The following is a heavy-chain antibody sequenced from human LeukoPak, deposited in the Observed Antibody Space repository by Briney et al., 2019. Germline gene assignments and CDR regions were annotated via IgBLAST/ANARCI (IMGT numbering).Heavy chain of an antibody. D-gene: IGHD3-3*01. J-gene: IGHJ4*02. CDR2: ISAYNGNT. CDR1: GYTFTSYG. Sequence: ASVKVSCKASGYTFTSYGISWVRQAPGQGLEWMGWISAYNGNTNYAQKLQGRVTMTTDTSTSTAYMELRSLRSDDTAVYYCARVPYYDFWSGYYTAHRYYFDYWGQGTLVTVS. CDR3: ARVPYYDFWSGYYTAHRYYFDY. V-gene: IGHV1-18*01.